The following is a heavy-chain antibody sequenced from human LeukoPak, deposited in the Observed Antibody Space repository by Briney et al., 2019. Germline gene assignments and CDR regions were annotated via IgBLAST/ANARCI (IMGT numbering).Heavy chain of an antibody. D-gene: IGHD2-2*01. CDR1: GGSISSGGYY. CDR3: ARVCFIRDIVVVPAAIWFDP. J-gene: IGHJ5*02. Sequence: PSETLSPTCTVSGGSISSGGYYWSWIRQHPGKGLEWIGYIYYSGSTNYNPSLKSRVTISVDTSKNQFSLKLSSVTAADTAVYYCARVCFIRDIVVVPAAIWFDPWGQGTLVTVSS. CDR2: IYYSGST. V-gene: IGHV4-61*08.